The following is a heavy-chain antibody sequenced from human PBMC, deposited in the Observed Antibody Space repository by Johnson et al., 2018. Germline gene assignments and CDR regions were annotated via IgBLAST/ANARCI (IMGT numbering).Heavy chain of an antibody. V-gene: IGHV3-30*01. Sequence: QVQLVQSGGGVVQPGRSLRLSCSASGFTFRDYAFHWVRQAPGKGLEWVAIISYDGSIKSNADSVEGRFTISRDNAKNSPLLKMHSRRSEDTAGSYWARGVEMATHGGDVFDLWGQGTMVTVSS. CDR2: ISYDGSIK. CDR3: ARGVEMATHGGDVFDL. J-gene: IGHJ3*01. CDR1: GFTFRDYA. D-gene: IGHD5-24*01.